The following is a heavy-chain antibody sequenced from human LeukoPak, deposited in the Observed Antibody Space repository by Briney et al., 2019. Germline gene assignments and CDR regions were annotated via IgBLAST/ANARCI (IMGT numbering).Heavy chain of an antibody. CDR3: ARDIIYDGAFDI. Sequence: GGSLRLSCAASGFIVSSNYMSWVRQAPGKGLEWVSVIYSGGSTYYADSVKGRFTISRDNSKNTLYLQMNSLRAEDTAVYYCARDIIYDGAFDIWGQGTMVTVSS. D-gene: IGHD3-22*01. CDR2: IYSGGST. J-gene: IGHJ3*02. V-gene: IGHV3-53*01. CDR1: GFIVSSNY.